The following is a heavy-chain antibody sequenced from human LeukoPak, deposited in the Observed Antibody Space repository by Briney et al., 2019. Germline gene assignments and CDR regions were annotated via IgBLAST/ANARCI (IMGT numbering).Heavy chain of an antibody. V-gene: IGHV1-18*01. CDR1: GYTFSNYG. J-gene: IGHJ4*02. CDR3: TIRKSTEGDY. CDR2: INPYNGNT. Sequence: GASVKVSCKASGYTFSNYGVSWERQAPGQGLEWVGWINPYNGNTNNAPKLQGRVTMTTDTSTNTAYMELRSLRSDDTAVYYCTIRKSTEGDYWGQGTLVTVSS.